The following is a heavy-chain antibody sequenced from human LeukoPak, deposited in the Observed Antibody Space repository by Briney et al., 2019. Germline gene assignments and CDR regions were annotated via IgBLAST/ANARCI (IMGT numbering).Heavy chain of an antibody. Sequence: GGSLRLSCTASGFTFSSCWMSWVRQSPGKGLEWVASIKQDGSEKYYVDSVKGRFTISRENAKHSLYLKINRLRAEDTAVYYCARAPGRDFWSGWPSPPVWFDPWGQGTLVTVST. V-gene: IGHV3-7*01. CDR3: ARAPGRDFWSGWPSPPVWFDP. CDR1: GFTFSSCW. CDR2: IKQDGSEK. D-gene: IGHD3-3*01. J-gene: IGHJ5*02.